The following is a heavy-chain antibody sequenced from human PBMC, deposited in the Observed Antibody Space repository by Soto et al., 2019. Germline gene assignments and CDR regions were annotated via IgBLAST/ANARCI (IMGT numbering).Heavy chain of an antibody. CDR2: ISYDGGNK. D-gene: IGHD1-1*01. V-gene: IGHV3-30*03. CDR1: GFTFSNYG. CDR3: AAPTGPFDD. J-gene: IGHJ4*02. Sequence: QVHLVESGGGVVQPGRSLRLSCAASGFTFSNYGMHWVRQAPGRGLEWVALISYDGGNKYYADSVKGRFTISRDNSKNTLYLQMSSLSTEDTAGYYCAAPTGPFDDWGQGTLVTVSS.